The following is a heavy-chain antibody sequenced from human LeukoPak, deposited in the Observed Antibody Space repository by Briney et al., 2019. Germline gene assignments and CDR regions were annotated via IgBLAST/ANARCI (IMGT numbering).Heavy chain of an antibody. CDR2: IYYSGST. D-gene: IGHD4-11*01. J-gene: IGHJ4*02. CDR1: GGSISSYY. CDR3: ARGRDTVRDY. Sequence: SETLSLTCTVSGGSISSYYWSWIRQPPGKGLEWIGYIYYSGSTNYNPSLKSRVTISVDTSKNQFSLKLSSVTAADTAVYYCARGRDTVRDYSGQGTLVTVSS. V-gene: IGHV4-59*01.